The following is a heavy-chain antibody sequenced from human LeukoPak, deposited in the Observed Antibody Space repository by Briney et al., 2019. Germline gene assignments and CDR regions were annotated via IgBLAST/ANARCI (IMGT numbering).Heavy chain of an antibody. D-gene: IGHD6-13*01. CDR3: ARGMGTSWFDY. Sequence: ASVTVSCKVSGYTFTAYYMHWVRQAPGQGLEWMGRIDPNSGGTKYAQKFQGRVTLTRDTSINTVYMELNTLTSDDMALYYCARGMGTSWFDYWGQGTLVTVSS. V-gene: IGHV1-2*02. J-gene: IGHJ4*02. CDR2: IDPNSGGT. CDR1: GYTFTAYY.